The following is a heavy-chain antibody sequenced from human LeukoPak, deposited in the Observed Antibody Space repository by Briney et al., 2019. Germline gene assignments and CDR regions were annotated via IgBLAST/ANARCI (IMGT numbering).Heavy chain of an antibody. V-gene: IGHV1-2*06. CDR2: INPSSGGT. J-gene: IGHJ6*02. CDR1: GYTFTSYY. CDR3: ARKPEGMDV. Sequence: ASVNVSCKASGYTFTSYYIHWVRQAPGQGLEWMGRINPSSGGTNYAQKFQGTVTMTRDTSISTAYMELSRLRSDDTAVYYCARKPEGMDVWGQGTTVTVSS. D-gene: IGHD1-14*01.